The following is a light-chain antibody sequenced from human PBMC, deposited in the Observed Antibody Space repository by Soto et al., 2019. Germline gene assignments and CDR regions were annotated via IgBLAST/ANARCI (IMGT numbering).Light chain of an antibody. CDR2: ADS. CDR3: HVWDISAEQVV. J-gene: IGLJ2*01. CDR1: NIGSKS. Sequence: SYELTQPPSVSVAPGQTATVTCGADNIGSKSVHWYQKKAGQAPLLVVFADSDRPPGIPARFSAFNSGNTATLTISMVEDGDEADYYCHVWDISAEQVVFGGGNKLTVL. V-gene: IGLV3-21*02.